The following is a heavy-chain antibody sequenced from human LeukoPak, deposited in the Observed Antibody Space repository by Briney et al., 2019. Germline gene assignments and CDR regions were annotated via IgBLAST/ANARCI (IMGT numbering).Heavy chain of an antibody. CDR3: ARVGVITMVRGVTTLIDY. Sequence: SETLSLTCTVSGGSISSSSYYWGWIRQPPGKGLEWIGSIYYSGSTYYNPSLKSRVTISVDTSKNQFSLKLSSVTAADTAVYYCARVGVITMVRGVTTLIDYWGQGTLVTVPS. V-gene: IGHV4-39*01. CDR2: IYYSGST. D-gene: IGHD3-10*01. CDR1: GGSISSSSYY. J-gene: IGHJ4*02.